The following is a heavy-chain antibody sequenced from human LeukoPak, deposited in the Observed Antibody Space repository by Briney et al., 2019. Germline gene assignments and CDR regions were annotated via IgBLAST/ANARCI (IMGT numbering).Heavy chain of an antibody. CDR3: ATDYAVDSIDF. D-gene: IGHD3-16*01. J-gene: IGHJ4*02. CDR1: GFTFSGFA. CDR2: ISRSGEST. V-gene: IGHV3-23*01. Sequence: GGSLRLSCAASGFTFSGFAMSWIGQAPGKGLEWVSSISRSGESTCYADSVRGRFTISRGNSKNTVSLEMESLRAEDTVLYYCATDYAVDSIDFWGQGTLVNVSS.